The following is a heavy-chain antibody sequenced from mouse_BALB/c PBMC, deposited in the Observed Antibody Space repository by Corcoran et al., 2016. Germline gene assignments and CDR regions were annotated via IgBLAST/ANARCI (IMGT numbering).Heavy chain of an antibody. J-gene: IGHJ1*01. CDR3: ANWDWYFDV. CDR1: GFNIKDTY. CDR2: IDPANGNT. V-gene: IGHV14-3*02. Sequence: EVQLQQSGAELVKPGASVKLSCTASGFNIKDTYMHWVKQRPEHGLEWIGRIDPANGNTKYDPKFQGKATITADTSSNTAYLQLSSLTSEDTAVYYCANWDWYFDVWGAGTTVTFSS. D-gene: IGHD4-1*01.